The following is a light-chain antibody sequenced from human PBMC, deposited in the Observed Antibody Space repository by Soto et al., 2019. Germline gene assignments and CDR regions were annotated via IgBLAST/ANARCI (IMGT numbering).Light chain of an antibody. CDR3: QQISRATPT. CDR2: RTF. CDR1: QSIASSY. V-gene: IGKV3-20*01. J-gene: IGKJ4*01. Sequence: EIVLTQSPGTLSLSPGERATLSCRASQSIASSYLAWYRQKPGQPPRLLLYRTFNRATGIPDRFSGSGSGTDFTLTLSRLLPGDFGLYFCQQISRATPTFGGGTKVEI.